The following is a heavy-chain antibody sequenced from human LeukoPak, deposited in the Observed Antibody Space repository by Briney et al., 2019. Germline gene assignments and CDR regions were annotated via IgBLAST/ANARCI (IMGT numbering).Heavy chain of an antibody. V-gene: IGHV4-59*08. CDR2: IYYSGST. CDR3: ARNYYYDTFFFDY. Sequence: PSETLSLTCTVSGGSISSYYWSWIRQPPGKGLEWIGYIYYSGSTNYNPSLKSRVTISVDTSKNQFSLKLSSVTAADTAVYYCARNYYYDTFFFDYWGQGTLVTVSS. CDR1: GGSISSYY. J-gene: IGHJ4*02. D-gene: IGHD3-22*01.